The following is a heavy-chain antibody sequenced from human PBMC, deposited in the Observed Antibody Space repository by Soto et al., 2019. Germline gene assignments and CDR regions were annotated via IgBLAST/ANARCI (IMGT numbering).Heavy chain of an antibody. CDR2: ISGSGGST. V-gene: IGHV3-23*01. CDR1: GFTFSSYA. D-gene: IGHD2-15*01. Sequence: PGGSLRLSCAASGFTFSSYAMSWVRQAPGKGLEWVSAISGSGGSTYYADSVKGRFTISRDNSRNTLYLQMNSLRAEDTAVYYCAREAMVVAASTPGLYYYYGMDVWGQGTTVTVSS. CDR3: AREAMVVAASTPGLYYYYGMDV. J-gene: IGHJ6*02.